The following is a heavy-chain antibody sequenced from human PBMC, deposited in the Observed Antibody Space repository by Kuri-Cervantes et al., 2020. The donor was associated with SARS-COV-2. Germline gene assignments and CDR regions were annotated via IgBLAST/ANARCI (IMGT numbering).Heavy chain of an antibody. CDR2: IYPGDSDT. D-gene: IGHD5-24*01. CDR1: GYSLTSYW. J-gene: IGHJ4*02. CDR3: ARASVEMATIGYFDY. V-gene: IGHV5-51*01. Sequence: GESLKISCKGSGYSLTSYWIGWVRQMPGKGLEWMGIIYPGDSDTRYSPSFQGQVTISADKSISTAYLQWSSLKASDTAMYYCARASVEMATIGYFDYWGQGTLVTV.